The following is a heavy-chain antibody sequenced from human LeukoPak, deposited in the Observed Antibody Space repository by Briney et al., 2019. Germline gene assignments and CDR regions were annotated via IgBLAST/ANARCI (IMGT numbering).Heavy chain of an antibody. CDR2: INKSGGNT. CDR1: GFTFTNYA. D-gene: IGHD3-22*01. J-gene: IGHJ3*02. CDR3: AKDTRSTVISVGAFEI. V-gene: IGHV3-23*01. Sequence: GGSLRLSCAASGFTFTNYAMTWVRQAPGKGQEWVSTINKSGGNTYFADFAKGRFTISRDNSRNTLFLQMNSLRADDTALYYCAKDTRSTVISVGAFEIWGQGTMVTVSS.